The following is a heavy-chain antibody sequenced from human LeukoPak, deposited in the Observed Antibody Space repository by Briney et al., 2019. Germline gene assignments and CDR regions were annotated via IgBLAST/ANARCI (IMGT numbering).Heavy chain of an antibody. CDR3: ARVVYGRWLPGAFDI. CDR1: GGSISSSGYY. CDR2: IYYSGST. V-gene: IGHV4-61*08. D-gene: IGHD3-22*01. Sequence: PSEILSLTCTVSGGSISSSGYYWGRIRQPPGKGLEWIGYIYYSGSTNYNPSLKSRVTISVDTSKNQFSLKLSSVTAADTAVYYCARVVYGRWLPGAFDIWGQGTMVTVSS. J-gene: IGHJ3*02.